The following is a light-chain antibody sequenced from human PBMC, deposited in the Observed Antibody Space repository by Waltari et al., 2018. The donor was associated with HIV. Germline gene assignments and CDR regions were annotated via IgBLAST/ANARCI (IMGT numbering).Light chain of an antibody. CDR1: SSDVGSYNL. J-gene: IGLJ2*01. V-gene: IGLV2-23*01. Sequence: QSALTQPASVSGSPVHPTTISCTGTSSDVGSYNLVPWYQQHPGKAPKLMIYEGSTRPSGVSNRFSGSKSGNTASLTIAGLQAEDEADYYCCSYAGSSTPVFGGGTKLTVL. CDR3: CSYAGSSTPV. CDR2: EGS.